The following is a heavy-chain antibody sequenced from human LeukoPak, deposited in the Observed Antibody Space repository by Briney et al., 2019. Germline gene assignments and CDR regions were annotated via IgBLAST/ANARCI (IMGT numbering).Heavy chain of an antibody. V-gene: IGHV4-59*12. CDR2: IHYSGTA. CDR3: ARDPNSAL. Sequence: SETLSLTCSVSGGSISDYYWSWIRQTPGKGLEWIAYIHYSGTANYNPSLKSRVTMSLDTSKNQFSLKMTSVTAADTAVYYCARDPNSALWGQGTLVTVSS. J-gene: IGHJ4*02. CDR1: GGSISDYY. D-gene: IGHD4-23*01.